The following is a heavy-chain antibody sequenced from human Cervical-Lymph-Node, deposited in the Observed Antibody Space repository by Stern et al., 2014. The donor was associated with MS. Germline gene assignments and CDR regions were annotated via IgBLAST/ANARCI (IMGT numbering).Heavy chain of an antibody. CDR3: ARGSGDNWFGP. D-gene: IGHD3-10*01. Sequence: VQLVESGAEVKKPGSSVKVSCKSSGGISWVRQAPGQGLEWMGGVVPFVGTSNYEQTFQGRVTITADTSTNTTYLHLSRLTSADTAVYYCARGSGDNWFGPWGQGTLVTVSS. CDR2: VVPFVGTS. CDR1: GG. J-gene: IGHJ5*02. V-gene: IGHV1-69*06.